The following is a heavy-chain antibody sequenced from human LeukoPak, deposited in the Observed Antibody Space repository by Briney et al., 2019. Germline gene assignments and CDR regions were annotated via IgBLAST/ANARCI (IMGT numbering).Heavy chain of an antibody. CDR2: ISAYNGKT. CDR1: GYTFTSYG. Sequence: ASVKVSCKASGYTFTSYGISWVRQAPGQGLEWMGWISAYNGKTNYAQKLQGRVTMTTDTSTSTAYMELRSLRSDDTAVYYCARGLLTFGGVIGGPQALQYFQHWGQGTLVTVSS. J-gene: IGHJ1*01. D-gene: IGHD3-16*02. V-gene: IGHV1-18*01. CDR3: ARGLLTFGGVIGGPQALQYFQH.